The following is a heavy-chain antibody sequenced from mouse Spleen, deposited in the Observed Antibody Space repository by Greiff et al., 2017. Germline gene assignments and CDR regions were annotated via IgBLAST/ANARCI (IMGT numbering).Heavy chain of an antibody. Sequence: EVMLVESGEGLVKPGGSLKLSCAASGFTFSSYAMSWVRQTPEKRLEWVAYISSGGDYIYYADTVKGRFTISRDNARNTLYLQMSSLKSEDTAMYYCTRCTTVVATRAMDYWGQGTSVTVSS. CDR3: TRCTTVVATRAMDY. D-gene: IGHD1-1*01. CDR2: ISSGGDYI. J-gene: IGHJ4*01. V-gene: IGHV5-9-1*02. CDR1: GFTFSSYA.